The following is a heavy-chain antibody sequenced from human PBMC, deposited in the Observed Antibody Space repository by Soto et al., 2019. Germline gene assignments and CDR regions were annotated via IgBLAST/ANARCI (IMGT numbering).Heavy chain of an antibody. J-gene: IGHJ6*02. CDR2: IYYSGST. D-gene: IGHD3-10*01. Sequence: PSETLSLTCTVSGGSISSSSYYWGWIRQPPGKGLEWIGSIYYSGSTYYNPSLKSRVTISVDTSKNQFSLKLSSVTAADTAVYYCARHSRVRGVIWNRVKPPNYGMDVWGQGTTVTVSS. V-gene: IGHV4-39*01. CDR1: GGSISSSSYY. CDR3: ARHSRVRGVIWNRVKPPNYGMDV.